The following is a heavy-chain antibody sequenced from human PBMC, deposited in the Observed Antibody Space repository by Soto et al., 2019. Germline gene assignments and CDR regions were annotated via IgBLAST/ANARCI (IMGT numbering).Heavy chain of an antibody. CDR1: GGSIRSSSYY. J-gene: IGHJ4*02. Sequence: SETLSLTCTVSGGSIRSSSYYWGWIRQPPGKGRVWIGSIFFSGSTYYNPSFSSRVTISVDTSKSQFSLNLRSVTATDTDVYYCASEGRLYGADYFFDFWGQGTLVTVSS. CDR3: ASEGRLYGADYFFDF. V-gene: IGHV4-39*01. CDR2: IFFSGST. D-gene: IGHD3-10*01.